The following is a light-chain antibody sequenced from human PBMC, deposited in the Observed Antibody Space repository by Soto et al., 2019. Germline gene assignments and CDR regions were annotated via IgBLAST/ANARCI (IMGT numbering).Light chain of an antibody. J-gene: IGKJ1*01. CDR1: QSLLHSDGKTY. CDR2: DAS. Sequence: DIVLTQTPLYLSVTPGQPASISCKPSQSLLHSDGKTYLYWYLQKPGHPPQLMIYDASKRASGIPARFSGSGSGTDFTLNISSLEPEDFAVYYCQQCSNWPPWTFGQGTKVDIK. CDR3: QQCSNWPPWT. V-gene: IGKV2D-29*01.